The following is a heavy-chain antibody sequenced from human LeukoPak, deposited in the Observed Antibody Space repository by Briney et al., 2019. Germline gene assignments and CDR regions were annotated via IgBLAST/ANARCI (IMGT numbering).Heavy chain of an antibody. J-gene: IGHJ5*02. CDR1: GFTFSSYA. Sequence: GGSLRLSCAASGFTFSSYAMSWVRQAPGKGLEWVSAISGSGGSTYYADSVKGRFTISRDNSKNTLYLQMNSLRAEDTAVYYCAKFIFYSGSEGYGDRWGQGTLVTVSS. CDR2: ISGSGGST. V-gene: IGHV3-23*01. CDR3: AKFIFYSGSEGYGDR. D-gene: IGHD3-22*01.